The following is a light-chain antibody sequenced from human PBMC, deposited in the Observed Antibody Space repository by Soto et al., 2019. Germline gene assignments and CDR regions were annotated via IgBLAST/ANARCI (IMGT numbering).Light chain of an antibody. CDR3: AAWDDSLSGRV. CDR2: RNN. Sequence: QSVLTQPPSASGTPGQRVTISCSGSSSNIGSNYVYWYQQLPGTAPKLLIYRNNQRPSGVPDRFSGSTSGTSASLAISGLRSEDEADYYCAAWDDSLSGRVFGTGTKLTVL. CDR1: SSNIGSNY. V-gene: IGLV1-47*01. J-gene: IGLJ1*01.